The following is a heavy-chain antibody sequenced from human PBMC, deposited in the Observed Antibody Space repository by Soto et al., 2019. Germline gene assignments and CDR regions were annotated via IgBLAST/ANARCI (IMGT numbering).Heavy chain of an antibody. J-gene: IGHJ4*02. CDR1: GGSVSSGSYY. CDR3: ARVVEARGYYSRSGPYYFDY. D-gene: IGHD3-22*01. CDR2: IYYSGST. V-gene: IGHV4-61*01. Sequence: QVQLQESGPGLVKPSETLSLTCTVSGGSVSSGSYYWSWIRQPPGKGLEWMGYIYYSGSTNYNPSLKSRVTISVDTSKNQFALKLSSVTAADTAVYYCARVVEARGYYSRSGPYYFDYWGQGTLVTVSS.